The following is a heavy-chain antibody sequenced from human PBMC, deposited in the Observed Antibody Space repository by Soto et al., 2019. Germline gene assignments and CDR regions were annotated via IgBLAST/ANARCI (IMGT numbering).Heavy chain of an antibody. CDR2: IIPIFGTA. V-gene: IGHV1-69*13. CDR1: GGTFSSYA. J-gene: IGHJ6*02. Sequence: GASVKVSCKASGGTFSSYAISWVRQAPGQGPEWMGGIIPIFGTASYAQKFQGRVTITADESTSTAYMELSSLRSEDTAVYYCARGVGSGLAARRLAYYYGMDVWGQGTTVTVSS. CDR3: ARGVGSGLAARRLAYYYGMDV. D-gene: IGHD6-6*01.